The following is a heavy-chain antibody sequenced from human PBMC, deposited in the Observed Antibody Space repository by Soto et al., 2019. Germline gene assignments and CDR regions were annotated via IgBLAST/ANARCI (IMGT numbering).Heavy chain of an antibody. J-gene: IGHJ4*02. V-gene: IGHV3-74*01. D-gene: IGHD1-1*01. CDR1: GFTFITHL. CDR3: VRVQAEP. CDR2: INVDGTNT. Sequence: VSLRLSCEVSGFTFITHLMHWVRQAPGKGLEWLSHINVDGTNTAYAESVRGRFTISRDNEKNTLYLEMGSLRADDTAVYYCVRVQAEPWGKGPLV.